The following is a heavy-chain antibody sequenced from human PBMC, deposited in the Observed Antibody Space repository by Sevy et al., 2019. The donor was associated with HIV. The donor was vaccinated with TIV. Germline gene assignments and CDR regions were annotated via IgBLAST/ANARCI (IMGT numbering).Heavy chain of an antibody. Sequence: GGSLRLSCAASGFSFSSYWMHWVRQVPVKGLVWLSRINSDGTYTKYRDSAKGGFTISRDNAKNSLYLQMESLRAEDTAVYYCARDTVEGGTMVQDKDYWAQVTLVTVSS. CDR1: GFSFSSYW. CDR2: INSDGTYT. V-gene: IGHV3-74*03. D-gene: IGHD3-10*01. CDR3: ARDTVEGGTMVQDKDY. J-gene: IGHJ4*02.